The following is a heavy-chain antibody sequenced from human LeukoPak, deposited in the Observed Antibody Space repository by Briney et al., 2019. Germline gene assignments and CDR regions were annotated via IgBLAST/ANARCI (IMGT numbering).Heavy chain of an antibody. CDR1: GYTFTGYY. CDR3: ARAGIAAISFDY. Sequence: ASLKVFCKASGYTFTGYYMHWVRQAPGQGLERMGWINPNSGGTNYAQKFQGWVTMTRDTSISTAYMELSRLRSDDTAVYYCARAGIAAISFDYWGQGTLVTVSS. CDR2: INPNSGGT. J-gene: IGHJ4*02. D-gene: IGHD6-13*01. V-gene: IGHV1-2*04.